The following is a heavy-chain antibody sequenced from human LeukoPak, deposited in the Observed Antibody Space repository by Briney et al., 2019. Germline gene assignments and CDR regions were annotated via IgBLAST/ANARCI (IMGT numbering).Heavy chain of an antibody. CDR3: AKRGYYYDSSGYYSRTYFDY. CDR1: GFTFSSYG. Sequence: PGGSLRLSCVVSGFTFSSYGMHWVRQAPGKGLEWVAVISYDGSNKYYADSVKSRFTISRDNSKNTLYLQMNSLRAEDTAVYYCAKRGYYYDSSGYYSRTYFDYWGQGTLVIVSS. V-gene: IGHV3-30*18. D-gene: IGHD3-22*01. CDR2: ISYDGSNK. J-gene: IGHJ4*02.